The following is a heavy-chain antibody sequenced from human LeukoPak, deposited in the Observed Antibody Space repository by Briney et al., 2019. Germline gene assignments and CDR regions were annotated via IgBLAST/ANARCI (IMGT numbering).Heavy chain of an antibody. CDR2: ISRDSSTI. V-gene: IGHV3-48*02. Sequence: GGSLRLSCVDSGFTFSTYSINWVRQSPGKGLEWVSYISRDSSTIYYAHSVKGRFTISGDNAENSLYLQMNSLRDEDTAVYYCARGLTTVTTWAFDIWGQGTMVTVSS. J-gene: IGHJ3*02. CDR3: ARGLTTVTTWAFDI. D-gene: IGHD4-17*01. CDR1: GFTFSTYS.